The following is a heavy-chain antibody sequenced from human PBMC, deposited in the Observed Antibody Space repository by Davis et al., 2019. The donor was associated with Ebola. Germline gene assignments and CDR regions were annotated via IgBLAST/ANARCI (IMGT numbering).Heavy chain of an antibody. D-gene: IGHD3-3*01. J-gene: IGHJ5*02. CDR2: INAGNGNT. CDR3: ARERREAYYDFWSADRGWFDP. V-gene: IGHV1-3*01. CDR1: GYTFTGYY. Sequence: AASVKVSCKASGYTFTGYYMHWVRQAPGQRLEWMGWINAGNGNTKYSQKFQGRVTITRDTSASTAYMELSSLRSEDTAVYFCARERREAYYDFWSADRGWFDPWGQGTLVTVSS.